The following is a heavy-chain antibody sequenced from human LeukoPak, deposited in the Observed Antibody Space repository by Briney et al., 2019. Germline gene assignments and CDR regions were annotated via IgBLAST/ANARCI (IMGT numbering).Heavy chain of an antibody. CDR3: ARDPPTYYYDSSGFY. J-gene: IGHJ4*02. V-gene: IGHV3-30*14. D-gene: IGHD3-22*01. CDR2: ISYDGSNK. Sequence: PGGSLGLSCAASGFTFSSYAMHWVRQAPGKGLEWVADISYDGSNKYYADSVKGRFTISRDNSKNTLYLQMNSLRAEDTAVYYCARDPPTYYYDSSGFYWGQGTLVTVSS. CDR1: GFTFSSYA.